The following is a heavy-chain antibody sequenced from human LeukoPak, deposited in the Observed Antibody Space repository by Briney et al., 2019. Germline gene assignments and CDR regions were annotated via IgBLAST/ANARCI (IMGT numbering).Heavy chain of an antibody. CDR1: GGSVNSGTYY. J-gene: IGHJ6*03. D-gene: IGHD2-2*02. Sequence: SETLSLTCSVSGGSVNSGTYYWSWIRQPPGKGLEWIGNIYYSGSTYYNPSLKSRVTISVDTSKNQFSLKLSSVTAADTAVYYCARRRYCSSTSCYTPWDYYYMDVWGKGTTVTVSS. CDR2: IYYSGST. V-gene: IGHV4-39*01. CDR3: ARRRYCSSTSCYTPWDYYYMDV.